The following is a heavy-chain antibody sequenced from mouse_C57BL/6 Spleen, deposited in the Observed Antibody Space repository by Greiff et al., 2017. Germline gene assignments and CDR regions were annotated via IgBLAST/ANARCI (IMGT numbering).Heavy chain of an antibody. CDR1: GYTFTSYN. V-gene: IGHV1-12*01. CDR2: ICPGNGDT. Sequence: LQQSGAELVRPGASVKMSCTASGYTFTSYNMHWVKQTPRKGLEWIGAICPGNGDTSYNQEFNGKATLPVDKSSSTAYMQLSSLTSEDSAVYFCARHPFDYWGRGTTLTVSS. J-gene: IGHJ2*01. CDR3: ARHPFDY.